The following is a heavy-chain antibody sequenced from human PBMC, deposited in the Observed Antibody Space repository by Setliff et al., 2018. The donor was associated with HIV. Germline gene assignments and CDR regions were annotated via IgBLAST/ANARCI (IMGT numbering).Heavy chain of an antibody. CDR1: GFNFRNYN. V-gene: IGHV3-21*06. CDR2: ISHGSTYI. D-gene: IGHD2-8*01. CDR3: ASHPSVYGPPFDY. Sequence: GGSLRLSCAASGFNFRNYNMNWVRQAPGKGLEWVSSISHGSTYIYYADPVKGRFTISRDNAKNSLYLQMNGLRAEDTAVYYCASHPSVYGPPFDYWGQGTLVTVSS. J-gene: IGHJ4*02.